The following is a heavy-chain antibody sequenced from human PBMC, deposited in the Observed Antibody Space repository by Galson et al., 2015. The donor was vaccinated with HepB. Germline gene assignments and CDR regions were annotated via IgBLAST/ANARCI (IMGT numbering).Heavy chain of an antibody. Sequence: PALVKPTQTLTLTCTFSGFSLSTSGMCVSWIRQPPGKALEWLALIDWDDDKFYSASLKTRLTVSKDTSKNQVVLTMTNMDPVDTATYYCARGGGDTSSPGYWYFDLWGRGTLVTVSS. CDR1: GFSLSTSGMC. CDR2: IDWDDDK. D-gene: IGHD2-21*02. V-gene: IGHV2-70*01. CDR3: ARGGGDTSSPGYWYFDL. J-gene: IGHJ2*01.